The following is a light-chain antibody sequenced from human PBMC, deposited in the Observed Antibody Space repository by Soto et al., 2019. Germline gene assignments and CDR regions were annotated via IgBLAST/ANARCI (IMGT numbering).Light chain of an antibody. Sequence: DIPMTQSPSSLSASVGDRVTITCRASQGISNYFAWYQQKPGKVPKLLIYAASTLQSGVPSRFSGSGSGTDFTLTISSLQPEDVETYYCQKYNSAPRRTFGQGTKVEIK. V-gene: IGKV1-27*01. J-gene: IGKJ1*01. CDR3: QKYNSAPRRT. CDR1: QGISNY. CDR2: AAS.